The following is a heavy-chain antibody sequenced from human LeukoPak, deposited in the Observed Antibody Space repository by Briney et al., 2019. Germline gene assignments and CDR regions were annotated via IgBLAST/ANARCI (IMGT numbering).Heavy chain of an antibody. CDR3: ARQVGSMATIHGGAFDI. J-gene: IGHJ3*02. V-gene: IGHV5-51*01. Sequence: GESLKISCKGSGYSFSNSWIGWVRQMPGKGLEWMGIIYPGDSDTRYSPSFQGQVTISADKSISTAYLQWSSLKASDTAMYYCARQVGSMATIHGGAFDIWGQGTMVTVSS. CDR2: IYPGDSDT. D-gene: IGHD5-24*01. CDR1: GYSFSNSW.